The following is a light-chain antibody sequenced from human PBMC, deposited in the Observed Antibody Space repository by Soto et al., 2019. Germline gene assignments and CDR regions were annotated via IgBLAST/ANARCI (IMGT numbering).Light chain of an antibody. V-gene: IGKV1-5*01. CDR1: QSFNTW. CDR3: QQSYSTLWT. Sequence: DIQMTQSPSTLSACVGDRVTITCGASQSFNTWLAWYQQKPGKAPNLLIYDASSLESGVPSRFSGSGSGTDFTLTISSLQPEDFATYYCQQSYSTLWTFGQGTKVDIK. J-gene: IGKJ1*01. CDR2: DAS.